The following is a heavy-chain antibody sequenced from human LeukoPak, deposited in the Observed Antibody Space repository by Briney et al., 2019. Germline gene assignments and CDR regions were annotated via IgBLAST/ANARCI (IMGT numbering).Heavy chain of an antibody. CDR3: ARGYYYDSSGYYYVNY. CDR2: ISYDGSNK. CDR1: GFTFSSYG. Sequence: PGGSLRLSCAASGFTFSSYGMHWVRQAPGKGLEWVAVISYDGSNKYYADSVKGRFTISRGNSKNTLYLQMNSLRAEDTAVYYCARGYYYDSSGYYYVNYWGQGTLVTVSS. D-gene: IGHD3-22*01. V-gene: IGHV3-30*03. J-gene: IGHJ4*02.